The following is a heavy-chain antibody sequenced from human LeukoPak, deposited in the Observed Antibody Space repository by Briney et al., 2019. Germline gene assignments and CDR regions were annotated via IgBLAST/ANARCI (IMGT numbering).Heavy chain of an antibody. CDR1: GFTFSSYS. J-gene: IGHJ4*02. V-gene: IGHV3-21*04. D-gene: IGHD3-3*01. Sequence: GGSLRLSCAASGFTFSSYSMNWVRQAPGKGLEWVSSISSSSYIYYADSVKGRFTISRDNAKNSLYLQMNSLRAEDTAVYYCAKRESITIFGVVIPPRYWGQGTLVTVSS. CDR2: ISSSSYI. CDR3: AKRESITIFGVVIPPRY.